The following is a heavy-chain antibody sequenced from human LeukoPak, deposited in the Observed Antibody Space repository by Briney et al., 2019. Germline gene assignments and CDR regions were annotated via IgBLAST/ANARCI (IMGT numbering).Heavy chain of an antibody. CDR1: GYIRTSYV. CDR2: IYPGDSDT. J-gene: IGHJ4*02. Sequence: GASGLMPCMGSGYIRTSYVIGWVRQMPGKGLEWMGIIYPGDSDTRYSPSFQGQVTISADKSISTAYLQWSSLKASDTAMYYCARQSYGCFDYWGARKPGS. CDR3: ARQSYGCFDY. V-gene: IGHV5-51*01. D-gene: IGHD5-18*01.